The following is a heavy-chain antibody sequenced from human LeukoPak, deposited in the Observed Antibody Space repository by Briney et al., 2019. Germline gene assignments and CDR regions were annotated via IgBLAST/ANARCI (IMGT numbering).Heavy chain of an antibody. J-gene: IGHJ3*02. V-gene: IGHV4-59*08. CDR1: GGSISSYY. CDR3: ARRRYSGSYSDAFDI. D-gene: IGHD1-26*01. CDR2: IYYSGST. Sequence: PSETLSLTCTVPGGSISSYYWSWIRQPPGKGLEWIGYIYYSGSTNYNPSLKSRVTISVDTSKNQFSLKLSSVTAADTAVYYCARRRYSGSYSDAFDIWGQGTMVTVSS.